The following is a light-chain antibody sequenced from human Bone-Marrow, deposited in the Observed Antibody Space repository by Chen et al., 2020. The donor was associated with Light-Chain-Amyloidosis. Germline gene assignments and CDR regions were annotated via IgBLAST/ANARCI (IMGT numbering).Light chain of an antibody. CDR2: GSS. CDR3: QQYGNSPLT. V-gene: IGKV3-20*01. Sequence: IVLTQSPCTLSLSSGEGANLTCRASQTISSNYLTWYQQKFGQAPRPLIYGSSSRATGIPDRFTGSGSGTDYTLTINRLEPEEFAMYYCQQYGNSPLTFGGGTKVEIK. J-gene: IGKJ4*01. CDR1: QTISSNY.